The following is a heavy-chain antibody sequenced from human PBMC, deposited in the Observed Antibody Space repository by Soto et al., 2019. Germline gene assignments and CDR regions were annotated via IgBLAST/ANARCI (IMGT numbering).Heavy chain of an antibody. Sequence: GGSLRLSCAASGFTFSNAWMTWVRQAPGKGLEWVGHIKDKTDGGTTDYAAPVKGRFTISRDDSKNTLYLQMNSLKTEDTAVYYCATWTHGIDYWGQGTLVTVSS. CDR1: GFTFSNAW. CDR3: ATWTHGIDY. CDR2: IKDKTDGGTT. J-gene: IGHJ4*02. V-gene: IGHV3-15*01.